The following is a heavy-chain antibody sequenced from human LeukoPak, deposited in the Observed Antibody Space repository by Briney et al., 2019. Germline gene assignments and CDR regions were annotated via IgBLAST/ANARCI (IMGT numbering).Heavy chain of an antibody. CDR2: IYTSGST. Sequence: SETLSLTCTVSGGSISSYYWSWIRQPAGKGLEWIGRIYTSGSTNYNPSLKSRVTMSVDTSKNQFSLKLSSVTAADTAVYYCARVVEGVYSSSWFPGPGAFDIWGQGTMVTVSS. D-gene: IGHD6-13*01. CDR3: ARVVEGVYSSSWFPGPGAFDI. V-gene: IGHV4-4*07. CDR1: GGSISSYY. J-gene: IGHJ3*02.